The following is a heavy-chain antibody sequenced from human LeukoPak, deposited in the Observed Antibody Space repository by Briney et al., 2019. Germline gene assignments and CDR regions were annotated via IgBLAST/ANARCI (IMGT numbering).Heavy chain of an antibody. D-gene: IGHD5-12*01. Sequence: GGSLRLSCAASGFTFSSYSMNWVRQAPGKGLEWVSSISSSSSYIYYADSVKGRFTISRDNAKNSLYLQMNSLRAEDTAVYYCARDRLPLRVSCYFDYWGQGTLVTVSS. CDR1: GFTFSSYS. V-gene: IGHV3-21*01. J-gene: IGHJ4*02. CDR3: ARDRLPLRVSCYFDY. CDR2: ISSSSSYI.